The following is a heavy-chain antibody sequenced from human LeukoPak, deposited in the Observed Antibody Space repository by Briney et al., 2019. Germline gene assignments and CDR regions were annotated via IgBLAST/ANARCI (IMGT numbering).Heavy chain of an antibody. Sequence: ASVKVSCKASGYTFTSYDINWVRQATGQGLEWMGWMNPNSGNTGYAQKFQDRVTMTRNTSISTAYMELSSLRSEDTAVYYCARALMVRGVIVLGYWGQGTLATVSS. CDR1: GYTFTSYD. J-gene: IGHJ4*02. V-gene: IGHV1-8*01. CDR2: MNPNSGNT. CDR3: ARALMVRGVIVLGY. D-gene: IGHD3-10*01.